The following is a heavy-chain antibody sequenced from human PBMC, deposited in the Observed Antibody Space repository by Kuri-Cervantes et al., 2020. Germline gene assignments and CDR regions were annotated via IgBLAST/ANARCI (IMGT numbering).Heavy chain of an antibody. D-gene: IGHD3-16*02. CDR3: ARERGYDYIWGSYRRCIFDY. J-gene: IGHJ4*02. CDR2: IYHSGST. CDR1: GGSISSSNW. Sequence: GSLRLSCAVSGGSISSSNWWSWVRQPPGKGLEWIGYIYHSGSTYYNPSLKSRVTISVDTSKNQFSLKLSSVTAADTAVYYCARERGYDYIWGSYRRCIFDYWGQGTLVTVSS. V-gene: IGHV4-4*02.